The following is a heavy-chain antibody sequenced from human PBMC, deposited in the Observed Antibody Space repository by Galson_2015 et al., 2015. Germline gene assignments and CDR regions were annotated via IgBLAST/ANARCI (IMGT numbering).Heavy chain of an antibody. V-gene: IGHV3-9*01. Sequence: SLRLSCAASGFTFDDYAMHWVRQAPGKGLEWVSGISWNSGSIGYADSVKGRFTISRDNAKNSLYLQMNSLRAEDTALYYCAKDIPPRLGTTNFAFDIWGQGTMVTVSS. D-gene: IGHD1-1*01. CDR3: AKDIPPRLGTTNFAFDI. CDR1: GFTFDDYA. J-gene: IGHJ3*02. CDR2: ISWNSGSI.